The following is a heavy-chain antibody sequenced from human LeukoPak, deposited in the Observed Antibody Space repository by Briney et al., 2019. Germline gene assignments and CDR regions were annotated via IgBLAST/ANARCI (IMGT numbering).Heavy chain of an antibody. CDR1: GGSISSYY. D-gene: IGHD3-22*01. Sequence: SETLSLTCTVSGGSISSYYWSWIRQPPGKGLEWIGYIYYSGSTNYNPSLKSRVTMSVDTSKNQFSLKLSSVTAADTAVYYCARDGGSYYDSSGVDYWGQGTLVTVSS. CDR3: ARDGGSYYDSSGVDY. J-gene: IGHJ4*02. CDR2: IYYSGST. V-gene: IGHV4-59*12.